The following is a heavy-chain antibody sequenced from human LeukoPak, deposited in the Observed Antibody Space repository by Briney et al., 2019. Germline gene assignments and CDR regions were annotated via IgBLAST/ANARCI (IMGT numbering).Heavy chain of an antibody. CDR2: ISSDGSAT. J-gene: IGHJ4*02. CDR1: GFTFSGYW. CDR3: ARDLDGDILTGYYDY. D-gene: IGHD3-9*01. V-gene: IGHV3-74*01. Sequence: GGSLRLSCAASGFTFSGYWMHWVRQAPGKVLVWVSRISSDGSATSYADSVKGRFTISRDNAKNTLYLQMNSLRAEDTAEYYCARDLDGDILTGYYDYWGQGTLVTVSS.